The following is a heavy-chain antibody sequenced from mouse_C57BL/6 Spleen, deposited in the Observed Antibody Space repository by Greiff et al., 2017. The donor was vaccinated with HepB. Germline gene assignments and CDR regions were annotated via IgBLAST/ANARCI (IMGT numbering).Heavy chain of an antibody. J-gene: IGHJ4*01. Sequence: QVQLQQSGAELVRPGASVTLSCKASGYTFTDYEMHWVKQTPVHGLEWIGAIDPETGGTAYNQKFKGKAILTADKSSSTAYKELRSLTSEDSAVYYCTSHGSYYYAMDYWGQGTSVTVSS. CDR2: IDPETGGT. D-gene: IGHD1-1*01. CDR3: TSHGSYYYAMDY. V-gene: IGHV1-15*01. CDR1: GYTFTDYE.